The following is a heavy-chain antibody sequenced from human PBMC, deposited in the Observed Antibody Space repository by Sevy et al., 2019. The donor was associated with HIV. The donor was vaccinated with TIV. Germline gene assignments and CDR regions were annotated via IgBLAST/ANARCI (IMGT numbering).Heavy chain of an antibody. CDR1: GFTFSTYG. CDR2: ISYDGSSK. CDR3: AKDAAGYSGSWFYYFDY. D-gene: IGHD6-13*01. Sequence: GGSLRLSCAASGFTFSTYGMHWVRQAPGKGLEWVAVISYDGSSKYYADSVKGRFTISRDNSKNKLYLQMNSLRPEDTAVYYCAKDAAGYSGSWFYYFDYWGLGTLVTVSS. J-gene: IGHJ4*02. V-gene: IGHV3-30*18.